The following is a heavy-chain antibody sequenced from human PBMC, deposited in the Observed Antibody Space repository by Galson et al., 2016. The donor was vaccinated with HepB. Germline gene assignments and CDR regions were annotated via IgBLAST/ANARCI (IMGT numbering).Heavy chain of an antibody. CDR2: VIPIFGTA. D-gene: IGHD3-3*01. CDR1: GGTFSSYA. J-gene: IGHJ4*02. V-gene: IGHV1-69*13. Sequence: SVKVSCKASGGTFSSYAISWVRQAPGQGLEWMGGVIPIFGTANYAQKFQGRVTIIADESTSTAYMELSSLRSEDTAVYYCASSPAGKYGFWSGYFLVYWGQGTLVTVSS. CDR3: ASSPAGKYGFWSGYFLVY.